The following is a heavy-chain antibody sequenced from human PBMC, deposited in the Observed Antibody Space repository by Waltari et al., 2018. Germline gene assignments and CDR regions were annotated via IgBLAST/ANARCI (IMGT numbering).Heavy chain of an antibody. V-gene: IGHV4-59*01. CDR1: GGSISSYY. Sequence: QVQLQESGPGLVKPSETLSLTCTVSGGSISSYYWSWIRQPPGKGLEWIGYIYYSGSTNSNPSLKSRVTISVDTSKNQFSLKLSSVTAADTAVYYCARVDSSSSLVFDYWGQGTLVTVSS. CDR2: IYYSGST. CDR3: ARVDSSSSLVFDY. D-gene: IGHD6-6*01. J-gene: IGHJ4*02.